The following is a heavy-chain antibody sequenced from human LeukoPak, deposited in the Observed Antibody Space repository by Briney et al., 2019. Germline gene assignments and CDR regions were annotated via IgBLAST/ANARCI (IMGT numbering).Heavy chain of an antibody. J-gene: IGHJ3*02. V-gene: IGHV1-24*01. CDR3: ARAIGSYDFWSGYQNPHVFDI. CDR2: FDLEDGET. Sequence: ASVKVSCKASGYTFTSYGISWVRQAPGKGLEWMGGFDLEDGETIYAQKFQDRVTMTEDTSTDTAYMELSSLRSEDTAMYYCARAIGSYDFWSGYQNPHVFDIWGQGTMVTVSS. D-gene: IGHD3-3*01. CDR1: GYTFTSYG.